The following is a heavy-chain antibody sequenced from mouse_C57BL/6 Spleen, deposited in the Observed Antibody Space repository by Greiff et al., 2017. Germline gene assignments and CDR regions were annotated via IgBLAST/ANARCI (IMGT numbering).Heavy chain of an antibody. CDR1: GYAFSSSW. CDR3: AREGVYGSSYAMDY. D-gene: IGHD1-1*01. J-gene: IGHJ4*01. CDR2: IYPGDGDT. Sequence: VQLQQSGPELVKPGASVKISCKASGYAFSSSWMNWVKQRPGKGLEWIGRIYPGDGDTNYNGKFKGKATLTADKSSSTAYMQLSSLTSEDSAVYFCAREGVYGSSYAMDYWGQGTSVTVSS. V-gene: IGHV1-82*01.